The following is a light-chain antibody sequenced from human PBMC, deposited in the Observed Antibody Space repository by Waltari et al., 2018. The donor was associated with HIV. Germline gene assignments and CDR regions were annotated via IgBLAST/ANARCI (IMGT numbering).Light chain of an antibody. Sequence: DIQMTQSPSSLSASVRDRATITCRASQSINSALNWYQQKPGKAPSLLIYGASSLQSGVPTRFSGSGSGTEFSLTISSLQPEDVATYYCQQSYSAPFTFGQGTKLHVK. CDR3: QQSYSAPFT. CDR2: GAS. V-gene: IGKV1-39*01. CDR1: QSINSA. J-gene: IGKJ2*01.